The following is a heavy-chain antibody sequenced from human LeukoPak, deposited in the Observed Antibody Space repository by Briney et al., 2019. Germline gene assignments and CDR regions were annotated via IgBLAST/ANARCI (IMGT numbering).Heavy chain of an antibody. J-gene: IGHJ4*02. V-gene: IGHV3-23*01. CDR2: ISGSGGST. CDR3: AKQRGQWLVIDY. CDR1: GFTFSSYA. Sequence: PGGSLRLSCAAPGFTFSSYAMSWVRQAPGKGLEWVSAISGSGGSTYYTDSVKGRFTISRDNSKNTLYLQMNSLRAEDTAVYYCAKQRGQWLVIDYWGQGTLVTVSS. D-gene: IGHD6-19*01.